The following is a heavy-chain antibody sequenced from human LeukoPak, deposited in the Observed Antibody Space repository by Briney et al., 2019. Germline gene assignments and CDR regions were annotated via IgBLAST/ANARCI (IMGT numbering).Heavy chain of an antibody. Sequence: SQTLSLTCTVSGGSISSGTYYWSWIRQPAGKGLEWIGRFYTSGSTNYNPSLKSRVTISVDTSKNQFSLKLSSVTAADTAVYYCARAGYSYGYNYYYYYMDVWGKGTTVTVSS. D-gene: IGHD5-18*01. V-gene: IGHV4-61*02. CDR1: GGSISSGTYY. CDR3: ARAGYSYGYNYYYYYMDV. CDR2: FYTSGST. J-gene: IGHJ6*03.